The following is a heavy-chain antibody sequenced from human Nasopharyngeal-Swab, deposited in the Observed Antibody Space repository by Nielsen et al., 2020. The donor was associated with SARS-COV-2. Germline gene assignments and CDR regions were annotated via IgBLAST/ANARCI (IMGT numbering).Heavy chain of an antibody. CDR1: GGSISSGGYY. CDR3: ARGGLIFGVVNKPFDY. Sequence: SETLFLTCTVSGGSISSGGYYWSWIRQHPGKGLEWIGYIYYSGSTYYNPSLKSRVTISVDTSKNQFSLKLSSVTAADTAVYYCARGGLIFGVVNKPFDYWGQGTLVTVSS. D-gene: IGHD3-3*01. J-gene: IGHJ4*02. V-gene: IGHV4-31*03. CDR2: IYYSGST.